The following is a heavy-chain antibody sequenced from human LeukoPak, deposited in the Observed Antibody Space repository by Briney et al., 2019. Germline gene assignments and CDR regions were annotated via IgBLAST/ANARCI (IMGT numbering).Heavy chain of an antibody. J-gene: IGHJ4*02. Sequence: SETLCLTCAVYGGSFSGYYWSWIRQPPGKGLEWIGENNHSGSTNYNPSLKSRVTISVDTSKNQFSLKLSSLTAADTAVYYCARGRVTLEYWGQGTLVTVSS. CDR2: NNHSGST. CDR1: GGSFSGYY. V-gene: IGHV4-34*01. CDR3: ARGRVTLEY. D-gene: IGHD2/OR15-2a*01.